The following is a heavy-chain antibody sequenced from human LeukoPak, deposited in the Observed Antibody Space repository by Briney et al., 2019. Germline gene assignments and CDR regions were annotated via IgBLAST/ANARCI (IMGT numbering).Heavy chain of an antibody. V-gene: IGHV1-18*01. CDR3: ARGVPYSSSWYIVGYYYYYMDV. CDR1: GYTFTSYG. D-gene: IGHD6-13*01. Sequence: ASVKVSCKASGYTFTSYGISWVRQAPGQGLEWMGWISAYNGNTNYAQKLQGRVTMTTDTSTSTAYMELRSLRSDDTAVYYCARGVPYSSSWYIVGYYYYYMDVWGKGTTVTVSS. CDR2: ISAYNGNT. J-gene: IGHJ6*03.